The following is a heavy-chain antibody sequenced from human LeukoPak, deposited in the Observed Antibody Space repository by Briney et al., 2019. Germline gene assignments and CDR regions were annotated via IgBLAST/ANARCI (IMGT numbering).Heavy chain of an antibody. J-gene: IGHJ4*02. CDR1: GFTVGSNY. V-gene: IGHV3-53*01. CDR2: IYSGGST. CDR3: ARSYYDSSGSYFDY. D-gene: IGHD3-22*01. Sequence: GGSLRLSCAASGFTVGSNYMSWVRQAPGKGLEWVSVIYSGGSTYYADSVKGRFTISRDNSKNTLYLQMNSLRAEDTAVYYCARSYYDSSGSYFDYWGQGTLVTVSS.